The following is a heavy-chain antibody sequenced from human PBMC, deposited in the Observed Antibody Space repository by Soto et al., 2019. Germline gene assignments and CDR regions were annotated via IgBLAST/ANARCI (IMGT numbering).Heavy chain of an antibody. D-gene: IGHD3-9*01. V-gene: IGHV3-74*01. J-gene: IGHJ4*02. CDR3: ARENWFSVDY. CDR1: GFPFSSYW. CDR2: ITSEGIT. Sequence: GSLRLSCAASGFPFSSYWMQWVRQDPGQGLVWVSRITSEGITDYADSVKGRFTISRDNAKNTLYLQMNSLRAEDTAIYYCARENWFSVDYWGQGTPVTVSS.